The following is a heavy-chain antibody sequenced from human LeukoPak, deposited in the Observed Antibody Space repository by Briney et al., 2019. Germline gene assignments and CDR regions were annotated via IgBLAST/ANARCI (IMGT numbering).Heavy chain of an antibody. CDR2: IYYRGST. CDR1: GGSISSGGYC. J-gene: IGHJ3*02. V-gene: IGHV4-31*03. Sequence: SETLSLTCTVSGGSISSGGYCWSWIRHHPGGGLEWMGYIYYRGSTYYNPSLKSRGTISVDTSKNQFSLKLSSVTAADTAAYYCARAPRDYGGNWRDFDIWGQGTMVTVSS. D-gene: IGHD4-23*01. CDR3: ARAPRDYGGNWRDFDI.